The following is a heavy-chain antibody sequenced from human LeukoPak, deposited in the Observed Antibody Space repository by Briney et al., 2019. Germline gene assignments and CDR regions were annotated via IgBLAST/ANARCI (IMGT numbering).Heavy chain of an antibody. D-gene: IGHD5-18*01. J-gene: IGHJ4*02. CDR2: INPNSGGT. CDR1: GYTFTGYY. CDR3: ARVRVRGYSYTFDY. V-gene: IGHV1-2*02. Sequence: ASVKVSCKASGYTFTGYYMHWVQQAPGQGLEWMGWINPNSGGTNYAQKFQGRVTMTRDTSISTAYMELSRLRSDDTAVYYCARVRVRGYSYTFDYWGQGTLVTVSS.